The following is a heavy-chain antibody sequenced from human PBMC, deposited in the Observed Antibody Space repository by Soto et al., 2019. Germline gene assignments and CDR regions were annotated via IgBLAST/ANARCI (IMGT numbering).Heavy chain of an antibody. J-gene: IGHJ4*02. CDR2: IIPIFGTA. D-gene: IGHD5-18*01. V-gene: IGHV1-69*13. CDR3: ARRTGSYGYDY. Sequence: GXSVKVSWKASGGTFSSYAISWVRQAPGQGLEWMGGIIPIFGTANYAQKFQGRVTITADESTSTAYMELSSLRSEDTAVYYCARRTGSYGYDYWGQGTLVTVPQ. CDR1: GGTFSSYA.